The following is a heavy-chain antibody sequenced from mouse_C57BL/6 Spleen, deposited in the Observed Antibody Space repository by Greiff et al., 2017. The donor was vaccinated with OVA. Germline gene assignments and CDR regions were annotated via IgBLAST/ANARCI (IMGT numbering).Heavy chain of an antibody. CDR2: IDPETGGT. CDR3: TSSDY. V-gene: IGHV1-15*01. CDR1: GYTFTDYE. J-gene: IGHJ2*01. Sequence: VQLVESGAELVRPGASVTLSCKASGYTFTDYEMHWVKQTPVHGLEWIGAIDPETGGTAYNQKFKGKAILTADKSSSTAYMELRSLTSEDSAVYYCTSSDYWGQGTTLTVSS.